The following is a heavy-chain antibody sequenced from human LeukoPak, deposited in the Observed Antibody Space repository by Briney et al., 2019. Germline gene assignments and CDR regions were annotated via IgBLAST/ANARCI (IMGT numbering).Heavy chain of an antibody. CDR1: GGSLSSGGYY. D-gene: IGHD2-2*01. J-gene: IGHJ2*01. Sequence: SETLSLTCTVSGGSLSSGGYYWSWIRQHPGTGLEWIGYIYYSGSTYYNPSLKSRVTISVDTSKNQFSLKLSSVTAADTAVYYCARGGDIVVDRPGGWYFDLWGRGTLVTVAS. CDR3: ARGGDIVVDRPGGWYFDL. CDR2: IYYSGST. V-gene: IGHV4-31*03.